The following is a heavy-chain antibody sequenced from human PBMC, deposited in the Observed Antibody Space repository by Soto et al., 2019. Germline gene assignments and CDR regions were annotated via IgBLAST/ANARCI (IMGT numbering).Heavy chain of an antibody. CDR1: GYTFTTYD. V-gene: IGHV1-18*01. Sequence: ASVKVSCKASGYTFTTYDISWVRQAPGQGLEWMGRISTYNGNTNYPQSLQGRLTLTTDTSTTTAYMELRSLRSDDTAVYYCARDVSSTYSSSWYNWFDPWGHGTLVTVSS. CDR2: ISTYNGNT. CDR3: ARDVSSTYSSSWYNWFDP. J-gene: IGHJ5*02. D-gene: IGHD6-13*01.